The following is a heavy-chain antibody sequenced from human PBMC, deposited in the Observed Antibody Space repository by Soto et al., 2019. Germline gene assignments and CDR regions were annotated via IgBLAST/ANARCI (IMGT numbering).Heavy chain of an antibody. CDR3: ARDLFWITVTKGTEPDY. V-gene: IGHV1-18*01. D-gene: IGHD4-17*01. CDR2: ISAYNGNT. CDR1: GYTFTSYG. J-gene: IGHJ4*02. Sequence: QVQLVQSGAEVKKPGASVKVSCKASGYTFTSYGISWVRQAPGQGLEWMGWISAYNGNTNYAQKLQGRVTMTTDTATSTAYMELRSLRSDDTAVYYCARDLFWITVTKGTEPDYWGQGTLVTVSS.